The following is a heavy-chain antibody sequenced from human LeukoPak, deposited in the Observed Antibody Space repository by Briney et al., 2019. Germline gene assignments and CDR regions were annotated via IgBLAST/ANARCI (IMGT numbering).Heavy chain of an antibody. CDR2: IYSSGST. J-gene: IGHJ4*02. Sequence: SETLSLTCTVSGGSITSYYWSWIRQPPGKGLEWIGYIYSSGSTYYNPPLKGRLTISVDTSKNQFALTLSSVTAADTAVHYCARHSGTYYDFDYWGQGTLVTVSS. D-gene: IGHD1-26*01. CDR1: GGSITSYY. CDR3: ARHSGTYYDFDY. V-gene: IGHV4-59*01.